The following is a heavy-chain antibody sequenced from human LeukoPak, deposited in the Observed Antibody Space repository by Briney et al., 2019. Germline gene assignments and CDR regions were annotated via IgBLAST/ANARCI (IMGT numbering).Heavy chain of an antibody. CDR3: AREAYYYDSSGQNTLGY. CDR1: GGSFSSYY. J-gene: IGHJ4*02. V-gene: IGHV4-59*01. CDR2: IFYSGST. D-gene: IGHD3-22*01. Sequence: SETLSLTCSVSGGSFSSYYWSWIRQPPGKGLEWIGNIFYSGSTNYTPSLKSRITMSIDRSKDQFSLKLSSVTAADTAVYYCAREAYYYDSSGQNTLGYWGQGTLVTVSS.